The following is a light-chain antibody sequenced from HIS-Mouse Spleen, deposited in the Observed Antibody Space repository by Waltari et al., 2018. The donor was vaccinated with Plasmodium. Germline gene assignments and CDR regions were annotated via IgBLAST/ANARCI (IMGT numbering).Light chain of an antibody. CDR1: QSISSY. J-gene: IGKJ2*01. CDR3: QQSYSTPPYT. Sequence: DIQMTQSPSSLSASVGDRVTITCRASQSISSYLNWYQQKPGKAPKLLIYAASSLQSGVPSRCSGSGSLTDFTLTISSLHPGDFATYYCQQSYSTPPYTFGQGTKLESK. V-gene: IGKV1-39*01. CDR2: AAS.